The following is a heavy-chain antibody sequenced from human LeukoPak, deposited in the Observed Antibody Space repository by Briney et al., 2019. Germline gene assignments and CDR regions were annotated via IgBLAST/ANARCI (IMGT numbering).Heavy chain of an antibody. D-gene: IGHD3-10*01. Sequence: GGSLRLSCAASGFTFSNAWMSWVRQTPGKGPEWVGRIKSKTDGGTTDYVAPVKGRFTISRDDSKNTLYLQMNSLKSEDTAVYYCTTDYGSGSYCYFNYWGQGTLVTVSS. CDR2: IKSKTDGGTT. J-gene: IGHJ4*02. CDR1: GFTFSNAW. V-gene: IGHV3-15*01. CDR3: TTDYGSGSYCYFNY.